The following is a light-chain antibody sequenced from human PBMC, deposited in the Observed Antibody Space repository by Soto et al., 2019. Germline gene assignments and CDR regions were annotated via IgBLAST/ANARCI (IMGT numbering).Light chain of an antibody. Sequence: EIVLTQSPGTLSLSPGEGATLSCRASQSVSDNYLAWYQQKPGQAPRLLISDVSNRPTGIPDRFSGSGSGTDFTLTISSLEPEDFAVYYCLQRSDWPWTFGQGNKVDIK. CDR3: LQRSDWPWT. CDR1: QSVSDNY. J-gene: IGKJ1*01. V-gene: IGKV3-11*01. CDR2: DVS.